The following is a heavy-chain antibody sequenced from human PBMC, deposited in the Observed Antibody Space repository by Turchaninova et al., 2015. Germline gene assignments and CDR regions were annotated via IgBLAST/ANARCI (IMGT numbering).Heavy chain of an antibody. J-gene: IGHJ4*02. D-gene: IGHD6-19*01. CDR3: AKDGSRISVAGNMYYFDH. CDR2: INAGNGNT. V-gene: IGHV1-3*01. CDR1: GYSFTTYA. Sequence: QVHLVQSGAEVKKPGASVKVSCKASGYSFTTYAIHWVRQAPGQRLEWMGWINAGNGNTKYSQDFQGRVRITSDTSASTVYMVVSSLKSEDTALYFCAKDGSRISVAGNMYYFDHWGQGTLVSVSS.